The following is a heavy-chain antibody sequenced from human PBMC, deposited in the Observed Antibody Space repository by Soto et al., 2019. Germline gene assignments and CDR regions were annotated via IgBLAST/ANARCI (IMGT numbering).Heavy chain of an antibody. CDR2: VSGSGDST. V-gene: IGHV3-23*01. CDR3: AKGRASDCPGCTQDY. D-gene: IGHD2-21*02. CDR1: AFTFSSYA. J-gene: IGHJ4*02. Sequence: EVQLLESGGGLAQPGGSLRLSCAASAFTFSSYAMSGVRQAPGKGLEWVSAVSGSGDSTYYADSVKGRFTISRDNSKNTLYLQTNSLRAEDTAVYYCAKGRASDCPGCTQDYWGQGTLVTVSS.